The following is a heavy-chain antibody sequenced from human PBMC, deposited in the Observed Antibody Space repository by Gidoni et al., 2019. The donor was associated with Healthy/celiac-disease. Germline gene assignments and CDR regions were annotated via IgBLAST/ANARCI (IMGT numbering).Heavy chain of an antibody. Sequence: QVQLVQSGAEVKKPGASVKVSCKASGYTFTSYYMHWVRQAPGQGLEWLGIINPSGGSTSYAQKFQGRVTMTRDTSTSTVYMELSSLRSEDTAVYYCARDKTKYSSTYYYYYYMDVWGKGTTVTVSS. J-gene: IGHJ6*03. CDR3: ARDKTKYSSTYYYYYYMDV. CDR1: GYTFTSYY. D-gene: IGHD6-13*01. V-gene: IGHV1-46*01. CDR2: INPSGGST.